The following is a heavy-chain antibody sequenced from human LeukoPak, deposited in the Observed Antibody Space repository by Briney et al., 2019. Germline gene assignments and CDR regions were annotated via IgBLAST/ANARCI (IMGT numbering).Heavy chain of an antibody. J-gene: IGHJ4*02. CDR1: GFTFSTYP. D-gene: IGHD5-24*01. CDR2: ISSSGNTI. CDR3: ARGLIEMATIYFDY. Sequence: GGSLRLSCAASGFTFSTYPMNWVRQAPGKGLEWVSYISSSGNTIYYADSVRGRFTISRDNAKSSLYLQMNSLRAEDTAVYYCARGLIEMATIYFDYWGQGTLVTVSS. V-gene: IGHV3-48*01.